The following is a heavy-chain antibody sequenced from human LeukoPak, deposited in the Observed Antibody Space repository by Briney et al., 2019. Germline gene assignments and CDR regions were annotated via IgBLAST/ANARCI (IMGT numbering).Heavy chain of an antibody. CDR3: ARWRGSTSERSDY. J-gene: IGHJ4*02. CDR1: GFTFSDYW. V-gene: IGHV3-7*01. CDR2: IKQDGSAK. Sequence: GGSLRLCCTASGFTFSDYWMTWVRQAPGKGLEWVANIKQDGSAKYYVDTVKGRFTISRDNAKNSLYLQMDSLRVEDTATYYCARWRGSTSERSDYWGQGTLVTVSS. D-gene: IGHD2-2*01.